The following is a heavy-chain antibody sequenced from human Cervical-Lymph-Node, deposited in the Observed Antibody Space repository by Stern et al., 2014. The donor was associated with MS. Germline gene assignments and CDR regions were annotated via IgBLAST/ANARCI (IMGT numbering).Heavy chain of an antibody. V-gene: IGHV3-74*01. CDR2: INSDGTTT. D-gene: IGHD3-22*01. Sequence: EVQLVESGGGLFQPGGSLSLSCAASGFAFSNYWMHWVRQVPGKGLVWVSRINSDGTTTGYADSVKGRFTISRDNAKNTLFLQMKSLRVDDTAVYYCARDDSSGYAVWGQGSLVTVSS. CDR3: ARDDSSGYAV. J-gene: IGHJ4*02. CDR1: GFAFSNYW.